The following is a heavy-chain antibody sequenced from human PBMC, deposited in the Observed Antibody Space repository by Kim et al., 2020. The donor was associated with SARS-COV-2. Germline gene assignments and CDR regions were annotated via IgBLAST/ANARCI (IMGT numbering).Heavy chain of an antibody. CDR1: GFTFSSYA. D-gene: IGHD3-3*01. V-gene: IGHV3-23*01. CDR3: AKDLTYYDFWSGYSLGAQYWYFDL. CDR2: ISGSGGST. J-gene: IGHJ2*01. Sequence: GGSLRLSCAASGFTFSSYAMSWVRQAPGKGLEWVSAISGSGGSTYYADSVKGRFTISRDNSKNTLYLQMNSLRAEDTAVYYCAKDLTYYDFWSGYSLGAQYWYFDLWGRGTLVTVSS.